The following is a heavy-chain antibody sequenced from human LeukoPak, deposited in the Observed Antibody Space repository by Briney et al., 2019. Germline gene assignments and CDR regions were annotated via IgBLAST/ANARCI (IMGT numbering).Heavy chain of an antibody. D-gene: IGHD2-15*01. CDR2: IYSSGST. J-gene: IGHJ4*02. CDR1: GGSISGSY. V-gene: IGHV4-4*07. Sequence: PSETLSLTCTVSGGSISGSYWSWIRQPAGRGLECIWRIYSSGSTNYNPSLKSRVTMSVDTSKNQVSLKLNSVTAADTAVYYCARGFCSGGSCYLFDSWGQGTLVTVSS. CDR3: ARGFCSGGSCYLFDS.